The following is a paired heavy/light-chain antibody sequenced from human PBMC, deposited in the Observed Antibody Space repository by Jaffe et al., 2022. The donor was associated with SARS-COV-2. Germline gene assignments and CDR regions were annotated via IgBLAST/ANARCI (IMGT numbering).Heavy chain of an antibody. CDR3: ARSSYYDPPYGMDV. Sequence: QLVESGGGLVQPGGSLRLSCAASGFTFSNYGMNWVRQAPGKGLEWVSHISSSSSTVNYADSVKGRFTISRDNAKNSLYLQMNSLRDEDTAVYYCARSSYYDPPYGMDVWGQGTTVTVSS. CDR1: GFTFSNYG. CDR2: ISSSSSTV. V-gene: IGHV3-48*02. D-gene: IGHD3-3*01. J-gene: IGHJ6*02.
Light chain of an antibody. CDR2: YKSDSDK. V-gene: IGLV5-45*03. Sequence: QAVLTQPSSLSASPGASASLTCTLRSGINVGPYRIYWYQQKPGSPPHYLLRYKSDSDKQQGSGVPSRFSGSKDASANAGILLISGLQSEDEADYYCMIWHSSAWVFGGGTKLTVL. CDR3: MIWHSSAWV. CDR1: SGINVGPYR. J-gene: IGLJ3*02.